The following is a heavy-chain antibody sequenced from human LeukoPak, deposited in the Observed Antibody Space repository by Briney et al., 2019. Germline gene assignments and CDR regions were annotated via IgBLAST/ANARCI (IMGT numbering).Heavy chain of an antibody. V-gene: IGHV1-69*04. J-gene: IGHJ4*02. Sequence: EASAKVSCKASGGTFSSYAISWVRQAPGQGLEWMGRIIPILGIANYAQKFQGRVTITADKSTSTAYMELSSLRSEDTAVYYCARDGSGYFDYWGQGTLVTVSS. CDR3: ARDGSGYFDY. D-gene: IGHD3-3*01. CDR1: GGTFSSYA. CDR2: IIPILGIA.